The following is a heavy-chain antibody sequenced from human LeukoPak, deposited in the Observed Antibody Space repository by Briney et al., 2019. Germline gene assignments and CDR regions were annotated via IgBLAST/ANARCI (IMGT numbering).Heavy chain of an antibody. V-gene: IGHV3-23*01. Sequence: PGGSLRLSCAASGFTFSSYAMSWVRQAPRKGLEWVSTIRSGGGYTYYADSVKGRFTISRDNSKYTLYLQMNSLRAEDTAVYNCAKSLYYYYYMDVWGKGTTVTVSS. CDR1: GFTFSSYA. J-gene: IGHJ6*03. CDR3: AKSLYYYYYMDV. CDR2: IRSGGGYT.